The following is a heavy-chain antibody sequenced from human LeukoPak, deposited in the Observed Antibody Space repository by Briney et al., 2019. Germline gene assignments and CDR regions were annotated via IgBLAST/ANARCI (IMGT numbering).Heavy chain of an antibody. CDR1: GYTFTSYE. J-gene: IGHJ4*02. Sequence: GASVKVSCKASGYTFTSYEINWVRQATGQGLEWMGWMNPSSGNTGYAQKFQGRLTMTRNTSISTVYMELSSLRSEDTAVYYCAKNTALTGEFDSWGQGTLVTVSS. V-gene: IGHV1-8*01. CDR2: MNPSSGNT. D-gene: IGHD7-27*01. CDR3: AKNTALTGEFDS.